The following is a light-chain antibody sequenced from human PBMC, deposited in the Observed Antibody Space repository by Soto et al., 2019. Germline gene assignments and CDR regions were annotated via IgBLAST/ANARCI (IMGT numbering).Light chain of an antibody. CDR2: DVS. J-gene: IGLJ1*01. Sequence: QSALTQPASVSGSPGQSITISCAGTTSDVGGYNYVSWYQQHPGKAPKLIIYDVSNRPSGVSTRFSGSKSGNTASLAISGLQAEDEADYYCQSYDSSLSGFYVFGTGTKVTVL. CDR1: TSDVGGYNY. CDR3: QSYDSSLSGFYV. V-gene: IGLV2-14*03.